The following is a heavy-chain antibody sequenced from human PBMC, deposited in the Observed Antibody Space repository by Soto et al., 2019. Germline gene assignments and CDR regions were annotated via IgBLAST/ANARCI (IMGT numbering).Heavy chain of an antibody. CDR2: IYYSGST. Sequence: PSDTLSLTRTLSGGSISRYYLSWLRPPPGKGLEWSGYIYYSGSTNYNPSLKSRVTISVDTSKNQFSLTLSTVTAAAPAVYYCTRDKRYYFDHWGQGTLVTVS. V-gene: IGHV4-59*01. CDR3: TRDKRYYFDH. J-gene: IGHJ4*02. CDR1: GGSISRYY.